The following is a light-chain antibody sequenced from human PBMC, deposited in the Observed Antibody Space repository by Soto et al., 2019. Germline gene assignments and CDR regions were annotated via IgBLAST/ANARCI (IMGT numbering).Light chain of an antibody. V-gene: IGKV1-9*01. CDR2: AAS. CDR1: QGIGFY. Sequence: IQLTQSPSSLSASVGDRVTITCRASQGIGFYLAWYQQKPGSAPQLLIYAASTLQSGVPSRFSGSGSGINLTLTISGLQPEDFATYYCQHVNSDPPFTFGPGNTVDLK. J-gene: IGKJ3*01. CDR3: QHVNSDPPFT.